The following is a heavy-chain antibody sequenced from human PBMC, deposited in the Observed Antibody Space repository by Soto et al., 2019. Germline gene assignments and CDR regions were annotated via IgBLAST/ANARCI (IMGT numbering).Heavy chain of an antibody. J-gene: IGHJ6*03. CDR3: ARDRNKWPYVGYYYMEV. V-gene: IGHV1-3*01. CDR2: INAGNGNT. Sequence: ASVKVSCKASGYTFTSYAMHWVRQAPGQRLEWMGWINAGNGNTKYSQKFQGRVTITRDTSASTAYMELSSLRSEDTAVYYCARDRNKWPYVGYYYMEVWGKGTTVTVSS. CDR1: GYTFTSYA. D-gene: IGHD3-10*02.